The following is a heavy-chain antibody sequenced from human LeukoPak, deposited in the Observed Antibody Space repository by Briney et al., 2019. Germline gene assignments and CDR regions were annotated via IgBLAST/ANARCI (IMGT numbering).Heavy chain of an antibody. CDR2: IWYDGSNK. V-gene: IGHV3-33*01. D-gene: IGHD6-13*01. CDR3: ARAQGSSWNDAFDI. CDR1: GFTFSSYG. J-gene: IGHJ3*02. Sequence: PGGSLRLSCAASGFTFSSYGMHWVRQAPGKGLEWVAVIWYDGSNKYYADSVKGRFTISRDNSKNTLHLQMNSLRAEDMAVYYCARAQGSSWNDAFDIWGQGTMVTVSS.